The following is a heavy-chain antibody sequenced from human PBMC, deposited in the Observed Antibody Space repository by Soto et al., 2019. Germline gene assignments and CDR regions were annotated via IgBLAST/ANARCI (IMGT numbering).Heavy chain of an antibody. Sequence: QVQLVESGGGVVQPGRSLRLSCAASGFTFSSYGMHWVRQAPGKGLEWVAVIWYDGSNKYYADSVKGRFTISRDNSKNPLYLQMNSLRAEDTAVYYCARDGNTMVQAPTFHPWGQGTLVTVSS. D-gene: IGHD3-10*01. CDR2: IWYDGSNK. CDR3: ARDGNTMVQAPTFHP. CDR1: GFTFSSYG. J-gene: IGHJ5*02. V-gene: IGHV3-33*01.